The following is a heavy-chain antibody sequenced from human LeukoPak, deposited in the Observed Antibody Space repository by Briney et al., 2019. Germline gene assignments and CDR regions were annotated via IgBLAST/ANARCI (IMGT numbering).Heavy chain of an antibody. J-gene: IGHJ6*02. D-gene: IGHD3-3*01. CDR1: GYTFTSYY. V-gene: IGHV1-46*01. CDR2: INPSGGST. CDR3: ARAHFWSGYRYYYYYGMDV. Sequence: GASVKVSCKASGYTFTSYYMHWVRQAPGQGLEWMGIINPSGGSTSYAQKFQGRVTMTRDTSTSTVYMELSSLRSEDTAVYYCARAHFWSGYRYYYYYGMDVWGQGTTVTVSS.